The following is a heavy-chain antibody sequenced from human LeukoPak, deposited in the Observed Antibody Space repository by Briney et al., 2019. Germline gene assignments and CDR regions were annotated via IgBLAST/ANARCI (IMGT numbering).Heavy chain of an antibody. Sequence: SETLSLTCAVSGSSINSYYWTWIRQPPGKGLEWIGYNYYTGNTNYNPSLKSRVTISVDSSKSQFSLKLNSVTAADTAVYYCARQRITMVRGVIIPSYYYYYGMDVWGQGTTVTVSS. D-gene: IGHD3-10*01. V-gene: IGHV4-59*01. J-gene: IGHJ6*02. CDR3: ARQRITMVRGVIIPSYYYYYGMDV. CDR1: GSSINSYY. CDR2: NYYTGNT.